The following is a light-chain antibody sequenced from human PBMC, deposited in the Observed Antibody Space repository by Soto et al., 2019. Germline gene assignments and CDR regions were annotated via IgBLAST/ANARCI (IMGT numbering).Light chain of an antibody. V-gene: IGLV2-14*01. J-gene: IGLJ1*01. CDR3: SSYTSSSTSYV. Sequence: QSALTQPASVSGSPGQSITISCTGTSSDVAGYNYVSWYQQHPGKAPKLMIYEVSNRPSGVSNRFSGSKSGNTASLTISGLQAEDEADSYCSSYTSSSTSYVFGTGTKVTVL. CDR1: SSDVAGYNY. CDR2: EVS.